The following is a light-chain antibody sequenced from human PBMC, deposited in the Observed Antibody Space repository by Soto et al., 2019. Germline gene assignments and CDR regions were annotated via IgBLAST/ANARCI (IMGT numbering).Light chain of an antibody. CDR2: DVS. Sequence: QSALTQPASVSGSPGQSITISCTGTSGDVGGYNYVSWYQHHPGKGPKLMIYDVSNRPSGVSSRFSGSKSGNTASPTISGLQAEDEADYYCTSYTSSSTYVFGTGTKVTVL. CDR3: TSYTSSSTYV. CDR1: SGDVGGYNY. J-gene: IGLJ1*01. V-gene: IGLV2-14*03.